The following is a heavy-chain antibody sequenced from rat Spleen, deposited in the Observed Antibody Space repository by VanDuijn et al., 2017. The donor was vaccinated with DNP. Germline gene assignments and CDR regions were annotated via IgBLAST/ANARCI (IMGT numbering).Heavy chain of an antibody. CDR2: ITNEGIT. CDR1: GYSITRNY. D-gene: IGHD1-6*01. V-gene: IGHV3-3*01. J-gene: IGHJ2*01. CDR3: TRGDILRSFDY. Sequence: EVQLQESGPGLVKPSQSLSLTCSVTGYSITRNYWGWIRKFPGNKLEWKGYITNEGITYYNPALKCRISITRDTSKNPFFLQVNSVTTDDTATYYCTRGDILRSFDYWGQGVMVTVSS.